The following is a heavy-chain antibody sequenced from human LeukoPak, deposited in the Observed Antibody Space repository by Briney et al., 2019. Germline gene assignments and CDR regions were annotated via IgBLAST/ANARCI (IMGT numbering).Heavy chain of an antibody. CDR2: IYHSGST. CDR1: GGSISSGGYS. J-gene: IGHJ3*02. Sequence: PSETLSLTCAVSGGSISSGGYSWSWLRQPPGKGLEWIGYIYHSGSTYYNPSLKSRVTISVDRSKNQFSLKLSSVTAADTAVYYCARAVSFDIWGQGTMVTVSS. V-gene: IGHV4-30-2*01. CDR3: ARAVSFDI.